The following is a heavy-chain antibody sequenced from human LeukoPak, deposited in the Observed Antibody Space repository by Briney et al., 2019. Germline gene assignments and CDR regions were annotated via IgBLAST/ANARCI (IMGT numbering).Heavy chain of an antibody. D-gene: IGHD4-17*01. V-gene: IGHV1-46*01. J-gene: IGHJ4*02. Sequence: GESLQISCKGSGYTFTSYYMHWVRQAPGQGLEWMGIINPSGGSTSYAQKFQGRVTMTRDMSTSTVYMELSSLRSEDTAVYYCARLHTVTHPYYFDYWGQGTLVTVSS. CDR1: GYTFTSYY. CDR2: INPSGGST. CDR3: ARLHTVTHPYYFDY.